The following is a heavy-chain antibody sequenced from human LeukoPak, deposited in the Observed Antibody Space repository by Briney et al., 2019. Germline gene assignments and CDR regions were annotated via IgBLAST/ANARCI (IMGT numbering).Heavy chain of an antibody. CDR3: ARGPAGGYSGSQFRGEGPRRHYYFYYGMDV. Sequence: GGSLRLSCAASGFTFSSYSMNWVRQAPGEGLEWVSYISSSSSTIYYADSVKGRFTISRDNAKNSLYLQMTSLRDEDTAVYYCARGPAGGYSGSQFRGEGPRRHYYFYYGMDVWGQGTTVTVSS. V-gene: IGHV3-48*02. CDR1: GFTFSSYS. J-gene: IGHJ6*02. CDR2: ISSSSSTI. D-gene: IGHD1-26*01.